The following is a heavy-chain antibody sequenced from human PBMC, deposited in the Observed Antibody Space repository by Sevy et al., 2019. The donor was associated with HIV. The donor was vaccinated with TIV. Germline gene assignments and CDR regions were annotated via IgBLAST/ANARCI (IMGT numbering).Heavy chain of an antibody. CDR3: TTGRYHYDTGNYKKGYDP. J-gene: IGHJ5*02. CDR2: ITRKTDGGTT. V-gene: IGHV3-15*01. D-gene: IGHD3-22*01. CDR1: GFTFSNAW. Sequence: GGSLRLSCTASGFTFSNAWMSWVRQAPGKGLEWVGRITRKTDGGTTDYAAPVKGRFIISRDDSKNTLYLQMNSLKTEDTAVYYCTTGRYHYDTGNYKKGYDPWGQGTLVTVSS.